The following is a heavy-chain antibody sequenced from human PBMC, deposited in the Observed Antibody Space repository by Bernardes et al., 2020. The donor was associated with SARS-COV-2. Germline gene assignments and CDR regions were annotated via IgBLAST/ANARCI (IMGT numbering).Heavy chain of an antibody. CDR1: GDSITSSSHY. CDR3: ARTYSSSSEFDY. J-gene: IGHJ4*02. V-gene: IGHV4-39*01. Sequence: ETLSLTCAVSGDSITSSSHYWGWIRQSPGKGLEWIGTIYYSGSTYYNPSLESRFTISIDTSQNQFSLRLSSVTAADTAVYYCARTYSSSSEFDYWGQGTLVTVSS. D-gene: IGHD6-6*01. CDR2: IYYSGST.